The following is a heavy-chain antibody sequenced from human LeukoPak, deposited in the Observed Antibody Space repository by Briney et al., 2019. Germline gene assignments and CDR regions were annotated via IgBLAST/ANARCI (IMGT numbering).Heavy chain of an antibody. CDR2: ISGSSSYI. D-gene: IGHD5-18*01. J-gene: IGHJ4*02. CDR1: GFTFSSYN. V-gene: IGHV3-21*01. CDR3: ARDLGWDTAMVFDY. Sequence: GGSLRLSCAGSGFTFSSYNMNWVRQAPGKGLEWVPSISGSSSYIYYADSVKGRFTISRGNAKNSLYLQMNSLRAEDTAVYYCARDLGWDTAMVFDYWGQGTLVTVSS.